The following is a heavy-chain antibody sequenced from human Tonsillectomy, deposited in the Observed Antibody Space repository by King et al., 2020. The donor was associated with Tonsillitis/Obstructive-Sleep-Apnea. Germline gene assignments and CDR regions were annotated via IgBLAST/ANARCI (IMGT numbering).Heavy chain of an antibody. CDR1: GFTFDDYA. CDR3: ARGPFGSGALFFDC. CDR2: ISWNSGSI. V-gene: IGHV3-9*01. Sequence: VQLVESGGGLVEPGRSLRLSCAASGFTFDDYAMHWVRQAPGKGLEWVSGISWNSGSIDYADSVKGRFTISRDNAKNSLYLQMNSLRAEDTALYYCARGPFGSGALFFDCWGQGSLVTVSS. D-gene: IGHD3-10*01. J-gene: IGHJ4*02.